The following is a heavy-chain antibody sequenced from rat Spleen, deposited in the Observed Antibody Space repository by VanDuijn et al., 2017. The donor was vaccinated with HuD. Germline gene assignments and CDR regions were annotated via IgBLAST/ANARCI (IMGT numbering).Heavy chain of an antibody. V-gene: IGHV5-31*01. CDR3: ERHNSGYSYYFEH. D-gene: IGHD4-3*01. CDR2: ISTGGGNT. Sequence: EVQLVESGGGLVQPGRSLKLSCVASGITFNNFWMSWIRQAPGKGLEWVASISTGGGNTYYRDSVKGRFTISRDNAKNTQYLQMNSLRSEDTATYYCERHNSGYSYYFEHWGQGVMVTVSS. CDR1: GITFNNFW. J-gene: IGHJ2*01.